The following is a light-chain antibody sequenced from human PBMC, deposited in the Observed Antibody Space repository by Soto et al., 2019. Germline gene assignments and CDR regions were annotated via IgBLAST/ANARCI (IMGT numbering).Light chain of an antibody. CDR1: QSISSW. V-gene: IGKV1-5*03. CDR2: KAS. J-gene: IGKJ2*01. CDR3: QQYNNWPPAYT. Sequence: DLQMTQSPSTLSASVGDRVTITCRASQSISSWLAWYQQKPGKAPKLLIYKASSLESGVPSRFSGSGSGTEFTLTISSLQPDDFATYYCQQYNNWPPAYTFGQGTKLEIK.